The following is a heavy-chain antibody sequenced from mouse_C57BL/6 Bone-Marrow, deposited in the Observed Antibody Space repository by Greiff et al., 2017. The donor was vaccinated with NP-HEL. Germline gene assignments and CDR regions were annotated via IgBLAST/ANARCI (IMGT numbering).Heavy chain of an antibody. CDR1: GYTFTSYW. D-gene: IGHD3-2*02. Sequence: VQLQQPGAELVKPGASVKLSCKASGYTFTSYWMQWVKQRPGQGLEWIGEIDPSDSYTNYNQKFKGKATLTVDTSSSTAYMQLSSLTSEDSAVYYCARALRQLRLYFDYWGQGTTLTVSS. CDR2: IDPSDSYT. J-gene: IGHJ2*01. CDR3: ARALRQLRLYFDY. V-gene: IGHV1-50*01.